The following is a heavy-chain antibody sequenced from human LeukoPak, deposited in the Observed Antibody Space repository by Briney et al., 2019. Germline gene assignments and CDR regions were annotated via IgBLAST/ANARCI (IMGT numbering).Heavy chain of an antibody. Sequence: ASVKVSCKASGYIFTDYYMHWVRQAPGQGLEWMGWINPNSGGTNYAQKFQGRVTMTRDTSISTAYMELSRLRSDDTAVYYCARDGVGYTAAAVPYPGYWGQGTLVTVSS. D-gene: IGHD6-13*01. J-gene: IGHJ4*02. CDR2: INPNSGGT. CDR3: ARDGVGYTAAAVPYPGY. V-gene: IGHV1-2*02. CDR1: GYIFTDYY.